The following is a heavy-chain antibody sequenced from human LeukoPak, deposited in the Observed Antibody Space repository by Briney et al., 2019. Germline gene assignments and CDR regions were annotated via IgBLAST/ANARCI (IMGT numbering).Heavy chain of an antibody. CDR1: GFTFSSYW. D-gene: IGHD2-21*02. J-gene: IGHJ6*03. V-gene: IGHV3-74*01. CDR3: ARAGYCGGDCYFCASSYYYYMDV. Sequence: GGSLRLSCAASGFTFSSYWMHWVRQAPGKGLVWVSRINSDESSTSYADSVKGRFTISRDNAKNTLYLQMNSLRAEDTAVYYCARAGYCGGDCYFCASSYYYYMDVWGKGTTVTVSS. CDR2: INSDESST.